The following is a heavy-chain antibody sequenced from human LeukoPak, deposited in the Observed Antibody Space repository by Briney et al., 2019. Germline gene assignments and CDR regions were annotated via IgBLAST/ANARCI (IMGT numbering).Heavy chain of an antibody. Sequence: GGSLRLSCAASGFTFSDYAMHWVRQAPGKGLEFVSVIGPIGVYTYYANSVKGRFTISRDNSKSTVSLQMGSLRDEDMAVYYCARSPPGRTNWNYYDYWGRGTLVTVSS. D-gene: IGHD1-1*01. CDR2: IGPIGVYT. CDR1: GFTFSDYA. J-gene: IGHJ4*02. V-gene: IGHV3-64*01. CDR3: ARSPPGRTNWNYYDY.